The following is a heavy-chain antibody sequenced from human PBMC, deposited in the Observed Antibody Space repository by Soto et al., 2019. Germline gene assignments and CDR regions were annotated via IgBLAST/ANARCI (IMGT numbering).Heavy chain of an antibody. CDR1: GGTFTKYA. CDR2: IVPLPGTT. Sequence: QVQLVQSGAALRKPGSSVKVSCKASGGTFTKYAITWVRQAPRQGLEWMGGIVPLPGTTNYAKKFRGRVTVSADESTGTAYLELNSLRYEDTAVYYCACGGGGLGGSSGCSDYALDVGGLGTVVIVSS. J-gene: IGHJ3*01. D-gene: IGHD3-22*01. CDR3: ACGGGGLGGSSGCSDYALDV. V-gene: IGHV1-69*01.